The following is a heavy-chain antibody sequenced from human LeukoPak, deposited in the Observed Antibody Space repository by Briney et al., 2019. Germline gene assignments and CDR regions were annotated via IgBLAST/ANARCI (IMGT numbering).Heavy chain of an antibody. CDR2: SNHSGST. CDR1: GGSVSSGDFY. Sequence: SQTLSLTCTVSGGSVSSGDFYWTWIRQPPGKGLEWIGYSNHSGSTYNNPSLNNRVSTSVDTSKNQFSLKLTSVTDADTAMYYCARGVGYFGSGSYYLRVHYFDNWGQGSLVTVSS. V-gene: IGHV4-30-4*01. J-gene: IGHJ4*02. D-gene: IGHD3-10*01. CDR3: ARGVGYFGSGSYYLRVHYFDN.